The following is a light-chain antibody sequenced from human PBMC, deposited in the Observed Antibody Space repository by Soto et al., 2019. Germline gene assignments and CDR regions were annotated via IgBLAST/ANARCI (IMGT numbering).Light chain of an antibody. CDR2: DVS. J-gene: IGLJ1*01. CDR3: CSSAGSYTGV. V-gene: IGLV2-11*01. Sequence: QSALTQPRSVSGSPGQSVTISCTGTSRDVGGYNYVSWYQQHPGKAPKLMIYDVSKRPSGVPDRFSGSKSGNTASLTISGLQAEDEAAYYCCSSAGSYTGVFGTGTKVTVL. CDR1: SRDVGGYNY.